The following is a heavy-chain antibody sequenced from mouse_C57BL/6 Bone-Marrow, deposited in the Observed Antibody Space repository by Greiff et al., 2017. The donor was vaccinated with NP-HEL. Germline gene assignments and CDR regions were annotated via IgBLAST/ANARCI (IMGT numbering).Heavy chain of an antibody. V-gene: IGHV1-82*01. CDR1: GYAFSSSW. D-gene: IGHD1-1*01. Sequence: VQLQQSGPELVKPGASVKISCKASGYAFSSSWMNWVKQRPGKGLEWIGRIYPGDGDTKYNGKFKGKATLTADKSSSTAYMQLSSLTSEDSAVYFCARRYYGSPWYFDVGGTGTTVTVSS. J-gene: IGHJ1*03. CDR3: ARRYYGSPWYFDV. CDR2: IYPGDGDT.